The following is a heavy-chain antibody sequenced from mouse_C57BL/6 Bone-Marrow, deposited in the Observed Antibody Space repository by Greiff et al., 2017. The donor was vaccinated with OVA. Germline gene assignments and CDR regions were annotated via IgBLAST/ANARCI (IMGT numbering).Heavy chain of an antibody. CDR2: INSDGGST. Sequence: EVQVVESGGGLVQPGESLKLSCESYEYEFPSHDMSWVRKTPEQRLELVAAINSDGGSTYYPDTMEGRFILSRDNTKETLYLQRSSMRSEDTSLYYCARPFMSRGAYWGQGTLVTVYA. D-gene: IGHD1-1*01. V-gene: IGHV5-2*01. J-gene: IGHJ3*01. CDR1: EYEFPSHD. CDR3: ARPFMSRGAY.